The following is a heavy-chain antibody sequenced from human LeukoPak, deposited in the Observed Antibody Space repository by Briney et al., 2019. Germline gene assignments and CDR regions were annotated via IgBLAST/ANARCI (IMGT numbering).Heavy chain of an antibody. CDR1: GGSIRGYY. CDR2: INYSGST. J-gene: IGHJ1*01. D-gene: IGHD6-13*01. Sequence: SETLSLTCTVSGGSIRGYYWSWIRQPPGKGLEWIAYINYSGSTNYNPSLKSRVAISVDTSKNQFSLKLSSVTAADTAVYYCASYSSSLEYFHPWGQGTLVTVSS. V-gene: IGHV4-59*01. CDR3: ASYSSSLEYFHP.